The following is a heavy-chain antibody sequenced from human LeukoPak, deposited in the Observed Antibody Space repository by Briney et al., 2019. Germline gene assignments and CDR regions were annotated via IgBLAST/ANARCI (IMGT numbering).Heavy chain of an antibody. J-gene: IGHJ6*02. CDR1: GFTFSSYG. V-gene: IGHV3-33*01. CDR3: ARVEGPYYYDSSGYNMDV. Sequence: PGGSLRLSCAASGFTFSSYGMHWVRQAPGKGLEWVAVIWYDGSNKYYADSVKGRFTISRDNSKNTLYLQMNSLRAEDTAVYYCARVEGPYYYDSSGYNMDVWGQGTTVTVSS. D-gene: IGHD3-22*01. CDR2: IWYDGSNK.